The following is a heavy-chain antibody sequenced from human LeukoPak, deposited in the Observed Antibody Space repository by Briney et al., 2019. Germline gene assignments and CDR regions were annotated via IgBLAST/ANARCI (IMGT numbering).Heavy chain of an antibody. CDR3: WRGSLLYEGAGGVRSGAGGFDY. D-gene: IGHD2-8*02. CDR2: INHSGST. J-gene: IGHJ4*02. CDR1: GGSFSGYY. Sequence: PSETLSLTCAVYGGSFSGYYWSWIRQPPGKGLEWIGEINHSGSTNYNPSLKSRVTISVDTSKNQFSLKLSSITAADTAVYYCWRGSLLYEGAGGVRSGAGGFDYWGQGTLVNVSS. V-gene: IGHV4-34*01.